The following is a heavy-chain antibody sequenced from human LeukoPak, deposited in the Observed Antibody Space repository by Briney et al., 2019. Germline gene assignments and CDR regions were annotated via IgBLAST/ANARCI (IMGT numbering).Heavy chain of an antibody. V-gene: IGHV1-46*01. CDR3: ARDQEGFDY. Sequence: ASVKVSCTASGYTFTSNYIHWVRQAPGQGLEWMGMIYPRDGSTSYAQKFQGRVTVTRDTSTSTVHMELSGLRSEDTAVYYCARDQEGFDYWGQGALVTVSS. J-gene: IGHJ4*02. CDR2: IYPRDGST. CDR1: GYTFTSNY.